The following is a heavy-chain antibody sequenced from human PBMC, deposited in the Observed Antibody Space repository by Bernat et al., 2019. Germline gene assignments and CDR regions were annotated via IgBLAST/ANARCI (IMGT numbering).Heavy chain of an antibody. CDR3: ARDFYDRSGFSS. V-gene: IGHV3-11*05. Sequence: QVQLVESGGGLVKPGGSLRLSCAASGFTFSDYYMTWIRQAPGKGLEWVLYISPTTYTNYADSVKGRFTISRDNAKNSLLLQMNSLRVEDTAVYYCARDFYDRSGFSSWGQGTLVTVSS. CDR2: ISPTTYT. J-gene: IGHJ5*02. D-gene: IGHD3-22*01. CDR1: GFTFSDYY.